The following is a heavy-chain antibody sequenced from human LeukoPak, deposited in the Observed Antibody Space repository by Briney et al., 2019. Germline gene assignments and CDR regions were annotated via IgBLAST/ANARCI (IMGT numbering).Heavy chain of an antibody. CDR1: GGPIRTYQ. V-gene: IGHV4-59*01. CDR2: IHYSGSA. D-gene: IGHD4-17*01. CDR3: ARGVHGDYRWYFDL. Sequence: SETLSLTCTVSGGPIRTYQWSWIRQPPGKGLEWIGNIHYSGSANYNPSLKSRVIISVDTSKNQFSLKLSSVTAADTAVYYCARGVHGDYRWYFDLWGRGTLVTVSS. J-gene: IGHJ2*01.